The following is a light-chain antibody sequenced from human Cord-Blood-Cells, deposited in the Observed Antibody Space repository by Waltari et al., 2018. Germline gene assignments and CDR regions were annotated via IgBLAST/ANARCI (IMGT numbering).Light chain of an antibody. Sequence: ELVLTQSPGTLSLSPGESATLSCRASQRVSSSYLTWYQQKPGQAPSLLIYGASSRATGIPDRFSGSESGTDFNLTSSRLAPEDFAVYDCQQYGSSTYTFGQGTKLEIK. CDR1: QRVSSSY. V-gene: IGKV3-20*01. CDR3: QQYGSSTYT. J-gene: IGKJ2*01. CDR2: GAS.